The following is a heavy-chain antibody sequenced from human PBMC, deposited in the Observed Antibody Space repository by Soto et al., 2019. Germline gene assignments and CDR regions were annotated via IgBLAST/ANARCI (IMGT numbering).Heavy chain of an antibody. D-gene: IGHD2-21*01. V-gene: IGHV3-7*01. CDR2: IKQDGSEK. J-gene: IGHJ6*03. CDR1: GFTFSSYW. Sequence: GGSLRLSCAASGFTFSSYWMSWVRQAPGKGLEWVANIKQDGSEKYYVDSVKGRFTISRDNAKNSLYLQMNSLRAEDTAVYYCARDSVIATIYYYMDVWGKGTTVTVSS. CDR3: ARDSVIATIYYYMDV.